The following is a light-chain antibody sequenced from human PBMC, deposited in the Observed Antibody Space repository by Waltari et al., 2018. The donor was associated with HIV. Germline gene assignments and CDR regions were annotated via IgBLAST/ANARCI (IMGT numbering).Light chain of an antibody. CDR2: RVS. Sequence: VVVTQSPLALPVRRGQPASTSCNSSQSLLYSDGNTYLNWFHQRPGQSPRRLIYRVSNRDSGVPDRFSGSGSGTDFTLKISRVEAEDVGVYYCMQGTHWPITFGQGTRLEIK. CDR1: QSLLYSDGNTY. J-gene: IGKJ5*01. V-gene: IGKV2-30*01. CDR3: MQGTHWPIT.